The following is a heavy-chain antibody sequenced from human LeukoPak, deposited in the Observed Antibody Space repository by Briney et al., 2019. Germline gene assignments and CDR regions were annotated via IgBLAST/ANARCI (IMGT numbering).Heavy chain of an antibody. D-gene: IGHD6-13*01. J-gene: IGHJ5*02. Sequence: PGGSLRLSCAASGFTFSSYAMHWVRQAPGKGLEWVAVISYDGSNKYYADSVKGRFTISGDNSKNTLYLQMNSLRAEDTAVYYCARDREAAAGQNWFDPWGQGTLVTVSS. CDR2: ISYDGSNK. CDR1: GFTFSSYA. V-gene: IGHV3-30*04. CDR3: ARDREAAAGQNWFDP.